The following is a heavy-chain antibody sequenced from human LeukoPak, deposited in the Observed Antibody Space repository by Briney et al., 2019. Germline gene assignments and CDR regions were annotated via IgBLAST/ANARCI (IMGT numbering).Heavy chain of an antibody. J-gene: IGHJ4*02. V-gene: IGHV3-23*01. CDR3: AKRGVVIRVILVGFHREAYYFDS. CDR1: GITLSNYG. D-gene: IGHD2-21*01. Sequence: GGSLRLSYAVSGITLSNYGMSWVRQAPGKGLEWVAGISGSGGSTNYADSVKGRFTISRDNPTNTLFLQMNSLRAEDTAVYFCAKRGVVIRVILVGFHREAYYFDSWGQGALVTVSS. CDR2: ISGSGGST.